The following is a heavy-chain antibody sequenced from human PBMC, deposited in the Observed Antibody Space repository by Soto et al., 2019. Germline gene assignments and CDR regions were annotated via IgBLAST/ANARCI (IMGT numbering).Heavy chain of an antibody. CDR3: AKNQRGWDIVVVPAAIWFDP. CDR1: GFTFSSYA. V-gene: IGHV3-23*01. D-gene: IGHD2-2*01. CDR2: ISGSGGST. Sequence: GGSLRLSCAASGFTFSSYAMSWVRQAPGKGLEWVSAISGSGGSTYYADSVKGRFTISRDNSKNTLYLQMNSLRAEDTAVYYCAKNQRGWDIVVVPAAIWFDPWGQGTLVTVSS. J-gene: IGHJ5*02.